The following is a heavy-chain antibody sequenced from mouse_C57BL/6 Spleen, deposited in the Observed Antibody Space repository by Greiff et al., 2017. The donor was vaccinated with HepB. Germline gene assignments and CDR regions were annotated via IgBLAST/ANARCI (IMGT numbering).Heavy chain of an antibody. Sequence: QVHVKQSGAELVKPGASVKISCKASGYAFSSYWMNWVKQRPGKGLEWIGQIYPGDGDTNYNGKFKGKATLTADKSSSTAYMQLSSLTSEDSAVYFCARWRGYDSYYFDYWGQGTTLTVSS. CDR1: GYAFSSYW. J-gene: IGHJ2*01. CDR3: ARWRGYDSYYFDY. CDR2: IYPGDGDT. V-gene: IGHV1-80*01. D-gene: IGHD2-2*01.